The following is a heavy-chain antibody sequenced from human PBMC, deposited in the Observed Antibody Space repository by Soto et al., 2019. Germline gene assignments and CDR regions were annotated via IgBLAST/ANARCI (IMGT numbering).Heavy chain of an antibody. V-gene: IGHV1-69*01. CDR3: ARDALDGPPQDGYYYYGMDV. CDR1: GGTFSSYA. Sequence: QVQLVQSGAEVKKPGSSVKVSCKASGGTFSSYAISWVRQAPGQGLEWMGGIIPIFGTANYAQKFQGRVTITADESTSTAYMELSSLRSEDTAVYYCARDALDGPPQDGYYYYGMDVWGQGTTVTVSS. D-gene: IGHD1-1*01. J-gene: IGHJ6*02. CDR2: IIPIFGTA.